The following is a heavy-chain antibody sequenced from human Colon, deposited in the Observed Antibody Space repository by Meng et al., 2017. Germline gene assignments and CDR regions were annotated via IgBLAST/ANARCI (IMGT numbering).Heavy chain of an antibody. CDR3: ARSWFGDWFDP. Sequence: LRLSCSVSGGSISTGSYYWSWIWQPAGKGLEWIGRIYTSGRTDYNPSLKSRVSISVDTSKNQFSLNLTSVTAADTAVYFCARSWFGDWFDPWGQGTLVTVSS. CDR2: IYTSGRT. J-gene: IGHJ5*02. V-gene: IGHV4-61*02. CDR1: GGSISTGSYY. D-gene: IGHD3-10*01.